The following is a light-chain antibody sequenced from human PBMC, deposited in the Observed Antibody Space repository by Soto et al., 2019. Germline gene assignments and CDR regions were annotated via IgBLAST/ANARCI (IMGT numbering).Light chain of an antibody. CDR3: QQYGSSPWT. Sequence: VVLTQSPATLSLSPGERATLSCRASQSISEFLAWYQQKPGQAPRLLIYDASNRATGIPDRFSGSGSGTDFTLTISRLEPEDFAVYYCQQYGSSPWTFGQGTKVDIK. V-gene: IGKV3-20*01. J-gene: IGKJ1*01. CDR1: QSISEF. CDR2: DAS.